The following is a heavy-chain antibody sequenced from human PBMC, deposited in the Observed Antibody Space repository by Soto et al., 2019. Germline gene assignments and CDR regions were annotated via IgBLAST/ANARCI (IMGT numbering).Heavy chain of an antibody. CDR1: GDSVSSNSVA. Sequence: PSQTLSLTCAISGDSVSSNSVAWNWIRQSPSRGLEWLGRTYYRSKWYNDYAVSVKSRITINPDTSKNQFSLQLNSVTPGDTAVYHCARQYKLVAYHRFDPWGQGTLV. V-gene: IGHV6-1*01. CDR2: TYYRSKWYN. CDR3: ARQYKLVAYHRFDP. J-gene: IGHJ5*02. D-gene: IGHD5-12*01.